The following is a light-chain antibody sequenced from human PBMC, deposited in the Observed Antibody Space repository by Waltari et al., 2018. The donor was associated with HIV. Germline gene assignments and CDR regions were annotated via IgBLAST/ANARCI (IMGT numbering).Light chain of an antibody. CDR2: DAN. CDR3: ASYIIGHAFV. Sequence: QSAVTQPASVSGSLGQSFTISCTRADCHIPGYSYFSWYQPHPDRAPRLLIFDANSRPSGVSFRFSGSKSGDTAFLTISGLQVEDEADYYCASYIIGHAFVFGGGTKVTVL. V-gene: IGLV2-14*01. CDR1: DCHIPGYSY. J-gene: IGLJ2*01.